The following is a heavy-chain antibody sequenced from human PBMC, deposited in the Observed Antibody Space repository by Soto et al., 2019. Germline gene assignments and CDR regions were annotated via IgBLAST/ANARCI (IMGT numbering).Heavy chain of an antibody. Sequence: ASVKVSCKASGYTFSRYYMHRVRQAPGKGLEWMGGFDPEDRETVYAQKFQGRVSMTDDTSADTAYMELSSLRFEDTAVYYCAAPYTTGFQAYDFWGQGTLVTVSS. D-gene: IGHD3-3*01. CDR2: FDPEDRET. J-gene: IGHJ4*02. V-gene: IGHV1-24*01. CDR1: GYTFSRYY. CDR3: AAPYTTGFQAYDF.